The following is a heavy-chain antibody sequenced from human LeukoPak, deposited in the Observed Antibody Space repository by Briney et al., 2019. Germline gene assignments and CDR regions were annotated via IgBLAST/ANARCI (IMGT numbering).Heavy chain of an antibody. J-gene: IGHJ4*02. V-gene: IGHV6-1*01. CDR1: GDSVSSNSAA. D-gene: IGHD3-10*01. CDR3: ARAVVRGVLYFDY. CDR2: TYYRSKWYN. Sequence: QTLSLTCAISGDSVSSNSAAWNWIRQSPSRGLEWLGRTYYRSKWYNDYAVSVKSRITINPDTSKNQFSLKLSSVTAADTAVYYRARAVVRGVLYFDYWGQGTLVTVSS.